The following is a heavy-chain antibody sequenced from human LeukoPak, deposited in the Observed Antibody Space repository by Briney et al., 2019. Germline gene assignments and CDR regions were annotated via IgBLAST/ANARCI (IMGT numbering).Heavy chain of an antibody. J-gene: IGHJ4*02. CDR3: ARDQLAYSGYDTLFDY. Sequence: GGSLRLSCAASGFTFNSYAIHWVRQAPGKGLEWVAVISYDGSNKYYADSVKGRFAISRDNSKNTLYLQLNSLRPEDTAVYYCARDQLAYSGYDTLFDYWGQGTLVTVSS. V-gene: IGHV3-30*09. D-gene: IGHD5-12*01. CDR1: GFTFNSYA. CDR2: ISYDGSNK.